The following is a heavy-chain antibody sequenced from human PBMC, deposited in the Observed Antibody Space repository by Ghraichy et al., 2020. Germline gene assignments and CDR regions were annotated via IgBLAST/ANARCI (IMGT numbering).Heavy chain of an antibody. CDR1: GFTFSNYA. D-gene: IGHD2-15*01. CDR3: ARVPRTRYCSGGSCYSKWYFDL. J-gene: IGHJ2*01. V-gene: IGHV3-23*01. CDR2: ISGSDGST. Sequence: GGSLRLSCAASGFTFSNYAMSWVRQGPGKGLEWVSAISGSDGSTYYADSVKGRFTISRDISKNTLYLQMNSLRAEDTAVYYCARVPRTRYCSGGSCYSKWYFDLWGRGTLVTVSS.